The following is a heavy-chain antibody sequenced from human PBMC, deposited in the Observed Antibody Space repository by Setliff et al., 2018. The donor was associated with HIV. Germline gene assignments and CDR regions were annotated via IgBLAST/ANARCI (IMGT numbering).Heavy chain of an antibody. D-gene: IGHD3-3*01. CDR2: ISSSSSYI. CDR1: GFTFSNYE. Sequence: KAGGSLRLSCAASGFTFSNYEMNWVRQAPGKGLEWVSYISSSSSYIYYADSVKGRFTISRDNAKNSLYLQMNSLTAEDTAVYYCARDVSWRVRTYIDYWGQGALVTVSS. V-gene: IGHV3-21*05. CDR3: ARDVSWRVRTYIDY. J-gene: IGHJ4*02.